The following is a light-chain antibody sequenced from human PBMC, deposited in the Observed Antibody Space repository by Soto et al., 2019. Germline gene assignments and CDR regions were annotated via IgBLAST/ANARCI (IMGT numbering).Light chain of an antibody. J-gene: IGKJ1*01. Sequence: DIQMTQSPSTLSASIGDRVTITCRASEDINDWLAWYQQKPGKAPKFLIYDASTLQSGVPSRFSGSGSGTEFTLTISSMTPDDSATYYCQQYKSRRTFGQGTKVDIK. CDR2: DAS. CDR3: QQYKSRRT. CDR1: EDINDW. V-gene: IGKV1-5*01.